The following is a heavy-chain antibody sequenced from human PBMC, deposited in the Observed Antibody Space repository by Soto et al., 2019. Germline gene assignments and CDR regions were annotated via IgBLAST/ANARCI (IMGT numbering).Heavy chain of an antibody. CDR2: IGAADDP. CDR1: GVTFSAYD. Sequence: SWAASGVTFSAYDMHWFRQTTGKGLEWVSAIGAADDPYYLGSVKGRFTISRENAKNSLYLQMNSLRAEDTAVYYCSRHYSGCLQRRAQYY. D-gene: IGHD2-15*01. V-gene: IGHV3-13*05. J-gene: IGHJ6*01. CDR3: SRHYSGCLQRRAQYY.